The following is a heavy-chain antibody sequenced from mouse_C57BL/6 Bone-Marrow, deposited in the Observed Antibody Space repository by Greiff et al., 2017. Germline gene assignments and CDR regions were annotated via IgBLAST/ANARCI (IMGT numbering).Heavy chain of an antibody. V-gene: IGHV1-54*01. D-gene: IGHD1-3*01. CDR1: GFTFSNYW. J-gene: IGHJ4*01. Sequence: VQLQQSGAELVKPGASVKVSCKASGFTFSNYWMEWVKQRPGKGLEWIGMINPGSGGTNYNEKFKGKATMTADTASITAYMQLSSLTSEDSAVYHCAKDGYAMDDWSRGTSVTVSS. CDR3: AKDGYAMDD. CDR2: INPGSGGT.